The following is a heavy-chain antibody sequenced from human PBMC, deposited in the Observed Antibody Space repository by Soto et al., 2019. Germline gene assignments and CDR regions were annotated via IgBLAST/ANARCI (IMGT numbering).Heavy chain of an antibody. CDR1: GGTFSSYA. J-gene: IGHJ6*02. V-gene: IGHV1-69*13. CDR3: ARDNGADYVWGSYRYRPYYGMDV. CDR2: IIPIFGTA. Sequence: ASVKVSCKASGGTFSSYAISWVRQAPGQGLEWMGGIIPIFGTANYAQKFQGRVTITADESTSTAYMELSSLRSEDTAVYYCARDNGADYVWGSYRYRPYYGMDVWGQGTTVTVSS. D-gene: IGHD3-16*02.